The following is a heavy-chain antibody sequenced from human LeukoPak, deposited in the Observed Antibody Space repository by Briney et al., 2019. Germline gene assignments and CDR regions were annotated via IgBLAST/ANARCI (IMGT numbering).Heavy chain of an antibody. D-gene: IGHD6-13*01. Sequence: GRSLRLSCTASGFTFGDYAMSWVRQAPGKGLEWVGFIRSKAYGGTTEYAASVKGRFTISRDDSKSLAYLQMNSLKTEDTAVYFCTRLIAAASYFDSWGQGTLLTVSS. CDR2: IRSKAYGGTT. CDR3: TRLIAAASYFDS. J-gene: IGHJ4*02. V-gene: IGHV3-49*04. CDR1: GFTFGDYA.